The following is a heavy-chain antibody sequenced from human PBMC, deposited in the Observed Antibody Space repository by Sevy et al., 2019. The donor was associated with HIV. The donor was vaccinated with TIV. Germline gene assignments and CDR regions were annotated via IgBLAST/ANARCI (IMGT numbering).Heavy chain of an antibody. J-gene: IGHJ4*02. Sequence: GGSLRLSCAASGFTFSSYSMNWVRQAPGKGLEWVSSISSSSSYIYYADSVKGRFTISRDNSKNTLYLQMNSLRAEDTAVYYCAKALYSSSFYYWGQGTLVTVSS. CDR1: GFTFSSYS. D-gene: IGHD6-6*01. CDR3: AKALYSSSFYY. CDR2: ISSSSSYI. V-gene: IGHV3-21*04.